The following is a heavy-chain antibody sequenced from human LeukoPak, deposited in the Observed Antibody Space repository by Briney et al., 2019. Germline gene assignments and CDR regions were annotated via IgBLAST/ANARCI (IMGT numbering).Heavy chain of an antibody. J-gene: IGHJ4*02. CDR1: GFTFSSYT. D-gene: IGHD2-21*01. CDR3: APRVVVITAPFDY. Sequence: GGSLRLSCAASGFTFSSYTMNWVRQAPGKGLEWVSSISSSSSYIYYADSVKGRFTISRDNAKNSLYLQMNSLRAEDTAVYYCAPRVVVITAPFDYWGQGTLVTVSS. V-gene: IGHV3-21*01. CDR2: ISSSSSYI.